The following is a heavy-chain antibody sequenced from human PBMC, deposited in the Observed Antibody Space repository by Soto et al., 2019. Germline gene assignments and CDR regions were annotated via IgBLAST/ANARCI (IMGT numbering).Heavy chain of an antibody. D-gene: IGHD2-21*02. CDR2: ISASGDTV. J-gene: IGHJ6*02. Sequence: EVRLEESGGGFVQPGGALRLSCVFSGLTSSGIELNWVRQAAGKGLEWLSYISASGDTVDYIDSVRGRFTISRDNAKQSLFLQMSALRVEDTAVYYCAGLSVTGGVDVWGQGATVTVSS. CDR3: AGLSVTGGVDV. V-gene: IGHV3-48*03. CDR1: GLTSSGIE.